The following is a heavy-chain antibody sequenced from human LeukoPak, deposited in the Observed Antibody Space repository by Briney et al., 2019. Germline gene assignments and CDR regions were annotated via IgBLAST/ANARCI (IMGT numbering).Heavy chain of an antibody. D-gene: IGHD3-16*01. CDR1: GGSISSYY. J-gene: IGHJ3*02. CDR3: ARPRGYDKFWGSPTSRPNDAFDI. Sequence: SETLSLTCTISGGSISSYYWSWIRQPPGKGLEWIGYIYYSGSTNYNPSLKSRVTISVDTSKNQFSLKLSSVTAADTAVYYCARPRGYDKFWGSPTSRPNDAFDIWAQGKMVTSPS. CDR2: IYYSGST. V-gene: IGHV4-59*01.